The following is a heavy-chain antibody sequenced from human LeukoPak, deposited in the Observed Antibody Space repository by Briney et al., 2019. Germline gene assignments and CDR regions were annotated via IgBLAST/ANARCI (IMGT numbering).Heavy chain of an antibody. V-gene: IGHV4-39*01. CDR3: AGPITMVRGVDH. CDR1: GGSIRSSSYY. CDR2: IYYTGTT. Sequence: PSETLSLTCTVSGGSIRSSSYYWGWIRQPPGKGLEWIGTIYYTGTTYYNPSLKSRVTISVDTSKNQFSLKLSSVTAADTALYYCAGPITMVRGVDHWGQGTLVPVSS. D-gene: IGHD3-10*01. J-gene: IGHJ4*02.